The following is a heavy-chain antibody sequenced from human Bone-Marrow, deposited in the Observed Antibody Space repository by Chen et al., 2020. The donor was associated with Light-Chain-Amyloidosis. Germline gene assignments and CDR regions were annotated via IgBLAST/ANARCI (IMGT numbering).Heavy chain of an antibody. V-gene: IGHV5-51*01. CDR3: ARRRDGYNFDY. Sequence: EVQREQSGPEVKQPGESLKISCKGSGYTFPNYWFGWVRQMPGKVLGWMGVIYPDDSDARYSPSFEGQVTISADKSITTAYLQWRSLKASDTAMYYCARRRDGYNFDYWGQGTLVTVSS. CDR1: GYTFPNYW. D-gene: IGHD5-12*01. J-gene: IGHJ4*02. CDR2: IYPDDSDA.